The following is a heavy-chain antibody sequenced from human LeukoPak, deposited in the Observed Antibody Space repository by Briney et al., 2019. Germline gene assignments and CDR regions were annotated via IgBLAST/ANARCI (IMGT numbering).Heavy chain of an antibody. Sequence: SETLSLTCTVSGDSISDYYWSWIRQPAGRGLEWIGRIFTTENTDYNPSLTSRVTMSIDTSKSQFSLELRSVTAADTAVYYCTRDPAFYGSGDWGQGTLVTVSS. CDR3: TRDPAFYGSGD. V-gene: IGHV4-4*07. CDR2: IFTTENT. J-gene: IGHJ4*02. CDR1: GDSISDYY. D-gene: IGHD3-10*01.